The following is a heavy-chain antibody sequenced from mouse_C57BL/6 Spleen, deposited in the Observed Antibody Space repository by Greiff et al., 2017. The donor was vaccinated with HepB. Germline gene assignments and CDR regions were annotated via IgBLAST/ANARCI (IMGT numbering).Heavy chain of an antibody. Sequence: VQLQQSGAELVRPGTSVKVSCKASGYAFTNYLIEWVKQRPGQGLEWIGVINPGSGGTNYNEKFKGKATLTADKSSSTAYMQLSSLTSEDSAVYCGARAYGSSPWFAYWGQGTLVTVSA. CDR1: GYAFTNYL. CDR3: ARAYGSSPWFAY. J-gene: IGHJ3*01. CDR2: INPGSGGT. D-gene: IGHD1-1*01. V-gene: IGHV1-54*01.